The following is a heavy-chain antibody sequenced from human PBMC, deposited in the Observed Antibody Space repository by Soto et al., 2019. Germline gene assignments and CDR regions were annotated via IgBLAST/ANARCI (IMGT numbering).Heavy chain of an antibody. CDR2: IIPIFGTA. Sequence: QVQLVQSGAEVKKPGSSVKVSCKASGGTFSSYAISWVRQAPGQGLEWMGGIIPIFGTANYAQKFQGRVTITADESTSTADMELSSLRSEDTAVYYCARTFDCSSTSCLHYYYGMDVWGQGTTVTVSS. CDR3: ARTFDCSSTSCLHYYYGMDV. CDR1: GGTFSSYA. V-gene: IGHV1-69*01. D-gene: IGHD2-2*01. J-gene: IGHJ6*02.